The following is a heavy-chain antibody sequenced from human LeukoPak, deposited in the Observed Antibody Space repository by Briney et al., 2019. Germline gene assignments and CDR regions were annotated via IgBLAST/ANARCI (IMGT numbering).Heavy chain of an antibody. CDR1: GGSFSGYY. D-gene: IGHD2-2*01. CDR3: ARRCSSTSCYHDAFDI. V-gene: IGHV4-34*01. Sequence: SETLSLTCAVYGGSFSGYYWSWIRQPPGKGLEWIGEINHSGSTNYNPSLKSRVTISVDTSKNQFSLKLSSVTAADTAVYYCARRCSSTSCYHDAFDIWGQGTMVTVSS. CDR2: INHSGST. J-gene: IGHJ3*02.